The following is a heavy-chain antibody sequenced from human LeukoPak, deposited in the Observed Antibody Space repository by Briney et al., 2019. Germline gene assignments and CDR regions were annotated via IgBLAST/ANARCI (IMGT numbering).Heavy chain of an antibody. CDR2: IYYSGST. CDR1: GGSVSSGSYY. Sequence: SETLSLTCTVSGGSVSSGSYYWGWIRQPPGKGLEWIGSIYYSGSTYYNPSLKSRVTMSVDTSKNQFSLKLTSVTAADTAVYYCARSAVGVFGTNFDYWGQGTLVTVSS. V-gene: IGHV4-39*01. CDR3: ARSAVGVFGTNFDY. J-gene: IGHJ4*02. D-gene: IGHD3-10*01.